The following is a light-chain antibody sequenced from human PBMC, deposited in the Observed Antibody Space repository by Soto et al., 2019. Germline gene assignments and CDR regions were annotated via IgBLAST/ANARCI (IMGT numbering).Light chain of an antibody. J-gene: IGLJ2*01. Sequence: QSALTQPASVSGSPGQSITISCAGTSADIGAFNYVSWYQHHPDKAPKLLIYDVSARPSGVSTRFSASKSANTASLTISGLQADDEADYYRCSYSTTGALVFGGGTKLTVL. CDR3: CSYSTTGALV. CDR1: SADIGAFNY. V-gene: IGLV2-14*03. CDR2: DVS.